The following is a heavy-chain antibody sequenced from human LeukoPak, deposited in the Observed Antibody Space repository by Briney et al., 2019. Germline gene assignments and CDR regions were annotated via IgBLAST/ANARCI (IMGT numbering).Heavy chain of an antibody. D-gene: IGHD2-21*02. CDR2: ISGSGGST. V-gene: IGHV3-23*01. J-gene: IGHJ4*02. CDR1: GFTFSSYA. Sequence: GGSLRLSCAASGFTFSSYAMSWVRQAPGKGLEWVSAISGSGGSTYYADSVKGRFTISRDNSKNTLYLQMNSLRAEDTAVYYCAKDRVVVVTASTLFDYWGQGTLVTVSS. CDR3: AKDRVVVVTASTLFDY.